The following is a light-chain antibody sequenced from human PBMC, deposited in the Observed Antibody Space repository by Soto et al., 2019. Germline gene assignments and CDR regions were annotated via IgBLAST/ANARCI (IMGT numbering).Light chain of an antibody. V-gene: IGKV3-20*01. CDR1: QTVSGDY. CDR3: QQDARAPLT. CDR2: GAS. Sequence: EIVLTQSPGTLSLSPGERATLSCRASQTVSGDYLVWYQQKPGQAPRLVIYGASSRATGIPDRFNGSGSGTDFSLTISRLEPEDFAVYFCQQDARAPLTFGGGTKVEIK. J-gene: IGKJ4*01.